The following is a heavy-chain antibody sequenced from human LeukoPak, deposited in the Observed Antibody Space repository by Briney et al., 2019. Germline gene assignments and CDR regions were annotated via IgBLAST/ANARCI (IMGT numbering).Heavy chain of an antibody. CDR1: GGSISSGVYY. Sequence: PSETLSLTCSVSGGSISSGVYYWSWIRQPPGKGLEWIGYIYYSGSTNYNPSLKSRVTISVDTSKNQFSLKLSSVTAADTAVYYCARHDPAVVYHQWYFDLWGRGTLVTVSS. CDR2: IYYSGST. CDR3: ARHDPAVVYHQWYFDL. D-gene: IGHD4-23*01. J-gene: IGHJ2*01. V-gene: IGHV4-61*08.